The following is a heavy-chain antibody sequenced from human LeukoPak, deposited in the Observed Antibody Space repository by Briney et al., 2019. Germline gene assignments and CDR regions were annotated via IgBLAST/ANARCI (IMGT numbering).Heavy chain of an antibody. CDR1: GFTFSSYA. J-gene: IGHJ4*02. D-gene: IGHD3-22*01. Sequence: GGSLRLSCAASGFTFSSYAMSWVRQAPGKGLEWVSAISGSGGSTYYADSVKGRFTISRDNSKNTLYLQMNSLRAEDTAVYYCARDRPYYDSSGPIDYWGQGTLVTVSS. CDR3: ARDRPYYDSSGPIDY. CDR2: ISGSGGST. V-gene: IGHV3-23*01.